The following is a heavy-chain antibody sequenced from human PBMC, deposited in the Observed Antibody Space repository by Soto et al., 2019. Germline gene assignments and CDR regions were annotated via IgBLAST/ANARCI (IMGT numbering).Heavy chain of an antibody. CDR2: INSDGSST. D-gene: IGHD3-22*01. Sequence: GGSLRLSCAASGFTFSSYWMHWVRQAPGKGLVWVSRINSDGSSTSYADSVKGRFTISRDNAKNTLYLQMNSLRAEDTAVYYCARDTTRGRYYASSGLTNWFDPWGQGTLVTVSS. J-gene: IGHJ5*02. CDR1: GFTFSSYW. CDR3: ARDTTRGRYYASSGLTNWFDP. V-gene: IGHV3-74*01.